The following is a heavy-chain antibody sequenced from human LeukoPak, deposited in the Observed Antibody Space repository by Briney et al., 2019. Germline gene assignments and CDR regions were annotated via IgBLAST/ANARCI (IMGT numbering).Heavy chain of an antibody. CDR3: ARGGDGDYEPPFDY. Sequence: GSLRLSCAASGFTFSSYAMSWVRQAPGKGLEWIGEINHSGSTNYNPSLKSRVTISVDTSKNQFSLKLSSVTAADTAVYYCARGGDGDYEPPFDYWGQGTLVTVSS. V-gene: IGHV4-34*01. D-gene: IGHD4-17*01. CDR1: GFTFSSYA. CDR2: INHSGST. J-gene: IGHJ4*02.